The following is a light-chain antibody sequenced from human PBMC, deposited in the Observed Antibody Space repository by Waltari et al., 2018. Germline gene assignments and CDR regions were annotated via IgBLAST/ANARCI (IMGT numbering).Light chain of an antibody. CDR3: CAHAGRQLHWV. CDR2: DIN. J-gene: IGLJ3*02. Sequence: QSALTQPRSVSGSPGQSVAISCTGTSSDIGAYYFVFWYQQYPGQVPKLLIYDINKRPSGVPARFYGSKSANTASLTISGLQADDEADYYCCAHAGRQLHWVFGEGTKLTVL. CDR1: SSDIGAYYF. V-gene: IGLV2-11*01.